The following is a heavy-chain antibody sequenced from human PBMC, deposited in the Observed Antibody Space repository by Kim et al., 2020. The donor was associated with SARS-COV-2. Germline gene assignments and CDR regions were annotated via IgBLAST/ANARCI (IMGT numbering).Heavy chain of an antibody. Sequence: GGSLRLSCAASGFTFSSYGMHWVRQAPGKGLEWVAVISYDGSNKYYADSVKGRFTISRDNSKNTLYLQMNSLRAEDTAVYYCAKDGAGGYYGSGSPGYWGQGTLVTVSS. J-gene: IGHJ4*02. V-gene: IGHV3-30*18. D-gene: IGHD3-10*01. CDR2: ISYDGSNK. CDR3: AKDGAGGYYGSGSPGY. CDR1: GFTFSSYG.